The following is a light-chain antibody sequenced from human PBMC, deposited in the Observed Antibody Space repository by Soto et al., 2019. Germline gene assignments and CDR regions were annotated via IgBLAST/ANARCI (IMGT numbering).Light chain of an antibody. CDR2: GAS. CDR1: QSVIGN. CDR3: QQYNNWPQT. V-gene: IGKV3-15*01. Sequence: EIVMTQSPATLSVSPGERATLSCRASQSVIGNLAWYQQKPGQAPRLLIYGASTRATGIPARFSGSGSGTEFTLTISSLQSKDFAVYYCQQYNNWPQTFGQGTKVEIK. J-gene: IGKJ1*01.